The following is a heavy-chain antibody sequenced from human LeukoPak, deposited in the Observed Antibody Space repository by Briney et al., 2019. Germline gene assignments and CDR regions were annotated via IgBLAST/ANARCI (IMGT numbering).Heavy chain of an antibody. CDR2: ISYDGSNK. Sequence: GGSLRLSCAASGFTFSSYGMHWVRQAPGKGLEWVAVISYDGSNKYYADSVKGRFTISRDNSKNTLYLQMNSLRAEDTAVYYCAREGYCSGGSCYSDPTRIDYWGQGTLVTVSS. J-gene: IGHJ4*02. D-gene: IGHD2-15*01. CDR3: AREGYCSGGSCYSDPTRIDY. CDR1: GFTFSSYG. V-gene: IGHV3-30*03.